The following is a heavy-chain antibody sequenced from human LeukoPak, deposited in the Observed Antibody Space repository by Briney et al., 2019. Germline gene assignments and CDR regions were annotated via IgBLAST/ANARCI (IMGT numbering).Heavy chain of an antibody. CDR2: ITGSGGGT. V-gene: IGHV3-23*01. Sequence: PGGSLRLSCAASGFTFSNYAMSWVRQAPGKGLQWVSAITGSGGGTYYADSVKGRFTISRENFKNTLYLQMNSLRAEDTAVYYCAKSRGDYGDFLDYWGQGTLVTVSS. D-gene: IGHD4-17*01. CDR3: AKSRGDYGDFLDY. CDR1: GFTFSNYA. J-gene: IGHJ4*02.